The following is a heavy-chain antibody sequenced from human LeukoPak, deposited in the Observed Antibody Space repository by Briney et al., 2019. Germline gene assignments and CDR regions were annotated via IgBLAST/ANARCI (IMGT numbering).Heavy chain of an antibody. CDR2: ISSGSSTI. CDR1: GFTFSTYN. J-gene: IGHJ4*02. CDR3: SKDRGVFGVAYSLDY. V-gene: IGHV3-48*01. Sequence: GGSLKLSCAASGFTFSTYNMNWVRQAPGKGLEWVSHISSGSSTIYYADSVKGRFTISRDNAKNSLYLQMNSLRPEDTAVYYCSKDRGVFGVAYSLDYWGQGTLVTVSS. D-gene: IGHD3-3*01.